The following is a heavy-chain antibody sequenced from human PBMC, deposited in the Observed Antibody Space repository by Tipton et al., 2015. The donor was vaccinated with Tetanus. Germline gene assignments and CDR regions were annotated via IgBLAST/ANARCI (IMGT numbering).Heavy chain of an antibody. D-gene: IGHD3-22*01. CDR1: GYTFTGYY. Sequence: QMQLVQSGAELQKPGASVKVSCTASGYTFTGYYMYWVRQAPGQGLEWVGWIDPNSGDTIYAQNFQGRVTMTRDTSISTVYMELSRLRSDDTAVYYCARDRGDYIYYGMDVWGPGTTVTVSS. J-gene: IGHJ6*02. CDR2: IDPNSGDT. CDR3: ARDRGDYIYYGMDV. V-gene: IGHV1-2*02.